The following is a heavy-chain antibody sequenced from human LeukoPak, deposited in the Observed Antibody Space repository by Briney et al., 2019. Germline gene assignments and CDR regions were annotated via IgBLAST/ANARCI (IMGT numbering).Heavy chain of an antibody. CDR1: GFTFSSYA. J-gene: IGHJ6*02. Sequence: GGSLRLSCAASGFTFSSYAMNWVRQAPGKGLEWVSSITSTSSYIYYADSVKGRFTISRDNAKNSLFLQMNSLRAEDTAVYYCARGGSYGDYSRVWGQGTTVTVSS. D-gene: IGHD4-17*01. V-gene: IGHV3-21*01. CDR2: ITSTSSYI. CDR3: ARGGSYGDYSRV.